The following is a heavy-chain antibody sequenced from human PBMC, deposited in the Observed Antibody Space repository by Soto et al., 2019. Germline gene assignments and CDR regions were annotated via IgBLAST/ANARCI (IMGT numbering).Heavy chain of an antibody. V-gene: IGHV3-11*01. CDR1: GFTFSDYY. Sequence: GGSLRLSCAASGFTFSDYYMSWIRQAPGKGLEWVSYISDTGTTIYYVDSVKGRFTISRDNAKNSVYLQMNSLRAEDTAVYYCASRVPRGFSLRGWYFDLWGRGTLVTVSS. J-gene: IGHJ2*01. CDR3: ASRVPRGFSLRGWYFDL. CDR2: ISDTGTTI. D-gene: IGHD5-12*01.